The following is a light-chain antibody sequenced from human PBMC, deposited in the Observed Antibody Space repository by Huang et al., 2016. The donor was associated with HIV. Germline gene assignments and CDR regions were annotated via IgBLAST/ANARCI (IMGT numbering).Light chain of an antibody. J-gene: IGKJ5*01. V-gene: IGKV3-15*01. Sequence: DIVMTQSPATLSVSPGETATLSCRASRTVYNNLAWYQQKPGQAPRLLIYGASTRNTGIPARFSGGGFGTDFTLTITTLQSEEFALYYCQQYYDWPPITVGQGTRLDIK. CDR2: GAS. CDR1: RTVYNN. CDR3: QQYYDWPPIT.